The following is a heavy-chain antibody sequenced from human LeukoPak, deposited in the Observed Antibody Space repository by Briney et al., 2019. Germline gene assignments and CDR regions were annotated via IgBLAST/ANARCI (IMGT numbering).Heavy chain of an antibody. CDR2: ISGSGGST. Sequence: GGSLRLSCAASGFTFSSYAMSWVRQAPGKGLEWVSAISGSGGSTYYADSVKGRFTISRDNSKSTLYLQMNSLRVEDTAVYYCAKAGLVRGGALDSWGQGTLVTVSS. J-gene: IGHJ4*02. V-gene: IGHV3-23*01. CDR3: AKAGLVRGGALDS. D-gene: IGHD4/OR15-4a*01. CDR1: GFTFSSYA.